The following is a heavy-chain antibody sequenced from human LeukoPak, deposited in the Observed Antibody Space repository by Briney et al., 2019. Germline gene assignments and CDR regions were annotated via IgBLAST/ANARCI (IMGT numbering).Heavy chain of an antibody. J-gene: IGHJ4*02. CDR1: GGSISSGDYY. V-gene: IGHV4-30-4*01. Sequence: PSQNLSLTCTVSGGSISSGDYYWSWIRQPPGKSLEWIGYIYYSGSTYYNPSLKSRVTISVDTSKNQFSLKLSSVTAADTAVYYCARARPRGYSYGIIDYWGQGTLVTVSS. CDR3: ARARPRGYSYGIIDY. CDR2: IYYSGST. D-gene: IGHD5-18*01.